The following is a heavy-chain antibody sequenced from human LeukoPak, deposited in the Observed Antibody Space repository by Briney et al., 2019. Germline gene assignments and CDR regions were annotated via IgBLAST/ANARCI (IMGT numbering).Heavy chain of an antibody. CDR3: AKVAIQLWLLGAFDI. V-gene: IGHV3-23*01. D-gene: IGHD5-18*01. CDR2: VSTGGAAT. CDR1: GFTFSSFS. Sequence: GGSLRLSCAASGFTFSSFSMNWVRQAPGKGLEWVSTVSTGGAATYYADSVKGRFTISRDNSENTLYLQMNSLRAEDTAVYYCAKVAIQLWLLGAFDIWGQGTMVTVSS. J-gene: IGHJ3*02.